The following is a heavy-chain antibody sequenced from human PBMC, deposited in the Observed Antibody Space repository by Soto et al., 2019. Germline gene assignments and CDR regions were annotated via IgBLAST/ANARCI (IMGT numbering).Heavy chain of an antibody. Sequence: QVQLVESGGGVVQPGRSLRLSCAASGFIFSSYGIHWVRQAPGKGLEWVAVISYEGSHTYYADSVKGRFTITRDNSKNTLYLQMNSLRPEDTAVYYCAKEVHCGGGSCSWSEGFDYWGQGTLLTVSS. CDR2: ISYEGSHT. V-gene: IGHV3-30*18. D-gene: IGHD2-15*01. CDR1: GFIFSSYG. J-gene: IGHJ4*02. CDR3: AKEVHCGGGSCSWSEGFDY.